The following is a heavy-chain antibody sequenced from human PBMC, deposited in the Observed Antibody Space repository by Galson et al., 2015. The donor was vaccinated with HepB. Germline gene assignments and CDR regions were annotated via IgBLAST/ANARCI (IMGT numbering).Heavy chain of an antibody. D-gene: IGHD2-15*01. J-gene: IGHJ4*02. CDR1: GGTFSSYA. V-gene: IGHV1-69*13. CDR3: ARRGTWCSGGSCYSNAAFDY. CDR2: IIPIFGTA. Sequence: SVKVSCKASGGTFSSYAISWVRQAPGQGLEWMGGIIPIFGTANYAQKFQGRVTITADESTSTAYMELSSLRSEDTAVYYCARRGTWCSGGSCYSNAAFDYWGQGTLVTVSS.